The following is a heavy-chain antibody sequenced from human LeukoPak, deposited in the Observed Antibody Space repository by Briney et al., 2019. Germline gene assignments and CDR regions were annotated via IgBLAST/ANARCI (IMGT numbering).Heavy chain of an antibody. CDR2: ISYEGSNK. V-gene: IGHV3-30-3*01. D-gene: IGHD3-10*01. CDR1: GFTLSSYA. J-gene: IGHJ4*02. Sequence: GGSLRLSCAPSGFTLSSYAMHWVRQAPGKGLEWVAVISYEGSNKYYADSVNGRFTISRDNSKNTLYLQMNSLRAGDTVVYYCARGRGGNYFDFWGQGTLVTVSS. CDR3: ARGRGGNYFDF.